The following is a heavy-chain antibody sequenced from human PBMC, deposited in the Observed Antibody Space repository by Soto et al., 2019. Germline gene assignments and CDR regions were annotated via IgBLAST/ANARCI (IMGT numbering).Heavy chain of an antibody. J-gene: IGHJ4*02. CDR2: IIPIFGTA. CDR3: ASENDSPYSYGDHDY. Sequence: ASVKVSCQASGGTFSSYASSWVRKAPGEGLEWMGGIIPIFGTANYAQKFQVRVTITAEESTRPAYMELSSLRSEDTAVYYCASENDSPYSYGDHDYWGQ. V-gene: IGHV1-69*13. D-gene: IGHD5-18*01. CDR1: GGTFSSYA.